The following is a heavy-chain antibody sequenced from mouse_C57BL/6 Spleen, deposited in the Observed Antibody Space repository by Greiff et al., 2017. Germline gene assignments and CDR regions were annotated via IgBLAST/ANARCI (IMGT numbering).Heavy chain of an antibody. CDR2: IDPDNGDT. Sequence: EVQLQESGAELVRPGASVKLSCKASGFNFKDYYLPWVKQRPEQGLEWIGWIDPDNGDTDYASKFQGKATLTADPSSNTAYLQLSSLTSEDTAVYYCTTGNYAYWGQGTTLTVSS. CDR1: GFNFKDYY. D-gene: IGHD2-1*01. J-gene: IGHJ2*01. CDR3: TTGNYAY. V-gene: IGHV14-4*01.